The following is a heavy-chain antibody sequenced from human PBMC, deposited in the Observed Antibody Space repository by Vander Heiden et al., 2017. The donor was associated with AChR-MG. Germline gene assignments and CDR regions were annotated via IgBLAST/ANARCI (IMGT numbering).Heavy chain of an antibody. CDR2: IIPIFGTA. CDR3: AREVSSGYHNTRGYFDY. V-gene: IGHV1-69*01. D-gene: IGHD3-22*01. Sequence: QVQLVQSGAEVKKPGSSVKVSCKASGGTFSSYAISWVRQAPGQGLEWMGGIIPIFGTANYAQKFQGRVTITADESTSTAYMELSSLRSEDTAVYYCAREVSSGYHNTRGYFDYWGQGTLVTVSS. J-gene: IGHJ4*02. CDR1: GGTFSSYA.